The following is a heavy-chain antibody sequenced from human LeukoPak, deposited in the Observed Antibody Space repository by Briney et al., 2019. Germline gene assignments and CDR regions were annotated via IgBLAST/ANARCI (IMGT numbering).Heavy chain of an antibody. Sequence: SETLSLTCAVYGGSFSGYYWSWIRQPPGRGLEWIGEINHSGSTNYNPSLKSRVTISVDTSKNQFSLKLSSVTAADTAVYYCAFRRRREFDYWGQGTLVTVSS. CDR3: AFRRRREFDY. V-gene: IGHV4-34*01. J-gene: IGHJ4*02. D-gene: IGHD1-26*01. CDR1: GGSFSGYY. CDR2: INHSGST.